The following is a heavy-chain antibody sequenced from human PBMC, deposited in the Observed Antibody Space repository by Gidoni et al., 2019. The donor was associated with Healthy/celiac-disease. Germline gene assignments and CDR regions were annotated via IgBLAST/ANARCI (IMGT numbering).Heavy chain of an antibody. Sequence: QVQLQESGPGLVNPSETLSLTCPVSGGSVSSGSYYWSWIRQPPGKGLEWIGYIYYRGRTNYNPSIKSRGTISVDTAKNQFSLKLSSVTAADTAVYYCARDHGRGSTSGEYNWFDPWGQGTLVTVSS. V-gene: IGHV4-61*01. D-gene: IGHD2-2*01. J-gene: IGHJ5*02. CDR1: GGSVSSGSYY. CDR2: IYYRGRT. CDR3: ARDHGRGSTSGEYNWFDP.